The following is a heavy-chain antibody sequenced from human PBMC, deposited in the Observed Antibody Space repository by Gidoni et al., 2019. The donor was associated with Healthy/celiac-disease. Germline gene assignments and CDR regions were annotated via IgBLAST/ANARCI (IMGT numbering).Heavy chain of an antibody. V-gene: IGHV5-51*01. CDR2: IYAGDSDT. D-gene: IGHD6-13*01. CDR1: GCSFTSSW. CDR3: ARHFGYSSSWGDY. J-gene: IGHJ4*02. Sequence: EVHLVPSGAEVITPGESLKISCKGSGCSFTSSWIGWVRQMPGKGLEWMGSIYAGDSDTRYSPSFQGQVTISADKSSSTAYLQGSSLKASDTAMYYCARHFGYSSSWGDYWGQGTLVTVSS.